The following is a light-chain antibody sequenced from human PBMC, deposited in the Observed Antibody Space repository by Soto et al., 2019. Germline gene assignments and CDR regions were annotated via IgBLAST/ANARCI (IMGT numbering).Light chain of an antibody. CDR2: GAS. Sequence: EIVMTQPPATLSVSPGERATLSCRASQSVRSNLAWYQQKPGQVPRLLIYGASHRVPGIPARFSGSGSGTEFTLTISGLQSEDFAVYYCQQASNWPRTFGQGTKVDNK. V-gene: IGKV3-15*01. CDR3: QQASNWPRT. J-gene: IGKJ1*01. CDR1: QSVRSN.